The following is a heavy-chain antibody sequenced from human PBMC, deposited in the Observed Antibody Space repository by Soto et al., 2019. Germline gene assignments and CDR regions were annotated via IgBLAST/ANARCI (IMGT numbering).Heavy chain of an antibody. CDR3: AYTLYGSLGDYYYYGMDV. CDR1: GYTFTSYG. D-gene: IGHD3-10*01. V-gene: IGHV1-18*01. Sequence: QVQLVQSGAEVKKPGASVKVSCKASGYTFTSYGISWVRQAPGQGLGWMGWISAYNGNTNYAQKLQGRVTMTTDTSTSPAYMELRSLRSDDTAVYYCAYTLYGSLGDYYYYGMDVWGQGTTVTVSS. CDR2: ISAYNGNT. J-gene: IGHJ6*02.